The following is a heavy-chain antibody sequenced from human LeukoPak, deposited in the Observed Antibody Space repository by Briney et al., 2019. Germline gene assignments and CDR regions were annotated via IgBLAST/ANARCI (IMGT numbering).Heavy chain of an antibody. Sequence: SETLSLTCTVSGGSISSYYWSWIRQPPGKGLEWIGYIYYSGSTNYNPSLKSRVTISVDTSKNQFSLKLSSVTAADTAVYYCAGEYYGSGSYYNAWFDPWGQGTLVTVSS. CDR2: IYYSGST. CDR3: AGEYYGSGSYYNAWFDP. J-gene: IGHJ5*02. V-gene: IGHV4-59*12. CDR1: GGSISSYY. D-gene: IGHD3-10*01.